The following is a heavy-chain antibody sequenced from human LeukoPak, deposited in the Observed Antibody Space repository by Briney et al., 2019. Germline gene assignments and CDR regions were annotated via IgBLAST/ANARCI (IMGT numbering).Heavy chain of an antibody. V-gene: IGHV4-39*07. J-gene: IGHJ5*02. Sequence: PSETLSLTCTVSGGSISSSSYYWGWLRQPPGKGLEWIGSIYYSGSTYYNPSLKSRVTISVDTSKNQFSLKLSSVTAADTAVYYCARDCPANIVVVTAIEGLFNWFDPWGQGTLVTVSS. CDR2: IYYSGST. CDR3: ARDCPANIVVVTAIEGLFNWFDP. D-gene: IGHD2-21*02. CDR1: GGSISSSSYY.